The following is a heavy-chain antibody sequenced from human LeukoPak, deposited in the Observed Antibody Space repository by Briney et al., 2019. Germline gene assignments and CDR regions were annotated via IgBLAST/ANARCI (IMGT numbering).Heavy chain of an antibody. Sequence: PGRSLRLSCTASGFTFGDYAMSWFRQAPGKGLGWVGFIRSKAYGGTTEYAASVKGRFTISRDDSKSIAYLQMNSLKTEDTAVYYCTREGFTVTTRYFDYWGQGTLVTVSS. D-gene: IGHD4-17*01. CDR2: IRSKAYGGTT. CDR1: GFTFGDYA. J-gene: IGHJ4*02. CDR3: TREGFTVTTRYFDY. V-gene: IGHV3-49*03.